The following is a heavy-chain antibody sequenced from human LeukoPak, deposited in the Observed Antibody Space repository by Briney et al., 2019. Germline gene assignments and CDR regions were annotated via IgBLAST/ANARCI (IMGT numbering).Heavy chain of an antibody. CDR1: GFTFSSHW. V-gene: IGHV3-7*01. CDR3: ARDSEYSSSFAFDI. D-gene: IGHD6-13*01. Sequence: GGSLRLSCAASGFTFSSHWMTWVRQAPGKGLEWVANINQDGSERYYVDSVKGRFTISRGNAKNSLYLQVNSLRAEDTAVYYCARDSEYSSSFAFDIWGQGTMVTVSS. CDR2: INQDGSER. J-gene: IGHJ3*02.